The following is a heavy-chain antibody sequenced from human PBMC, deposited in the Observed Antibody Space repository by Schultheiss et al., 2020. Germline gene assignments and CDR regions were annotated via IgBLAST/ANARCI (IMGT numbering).Heavy chain of an antibody. V-gene: IGHV3-64*04. CDR1: GFTFSTFT. Sequence: GGSLRLSCAASGFTFSTFTMSWVRQAPGKGLEYVSAISSNGGSTYYADSVKGRFTISRDNSKNTLDLQMNSLSAEDTAVYYCAKDVFGSPSGFDYWGQGTLVTVSS. CDR3: AKDVFGSPSGFDY. CDR2: ISSNGGST. J-gene: IGHJ4*02. D-gene: IGHD3-10*01.